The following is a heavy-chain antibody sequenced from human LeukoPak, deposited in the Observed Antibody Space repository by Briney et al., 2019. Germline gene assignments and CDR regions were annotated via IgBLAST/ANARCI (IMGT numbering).Heavy chain of an antibody. CDR1: GGTFSSYA. CDR2: IIPIFGIA. D-gene: IGHD2-15*01. J-gene: IGHJ4*02. CDR3: ARQGAAPLLFDS. V-gene: IGHV1-69*17. Sequence: SVKVSFKASGGTFSSYAMSWVGQARGQGGEWMGGIIPIFGIANYAQKFQGRVTITAEKATSTAYMELSSLRSEDTAVYYCARQGAAPLLFDSWGQGSLATVS.